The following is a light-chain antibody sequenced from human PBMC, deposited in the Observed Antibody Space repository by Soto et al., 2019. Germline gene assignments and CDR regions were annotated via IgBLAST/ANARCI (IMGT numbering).Light chain of an antibody. CDR3: QQIGSYPFT. J-gene: IGKJ3*01. CDR2: AAS. Sequence: DIQMTQSPSTLSGSVGDRVTITCRASQTISSWLAWYQQRPGQAPKLLIYAASTLHSGVPSRFSGSGSGTDFTLTISSLQPEDFATYYCQQIGSYPFTFGPGTKVDIK. CDR1: QTISSW. V-gene: IGKV1-5*01.